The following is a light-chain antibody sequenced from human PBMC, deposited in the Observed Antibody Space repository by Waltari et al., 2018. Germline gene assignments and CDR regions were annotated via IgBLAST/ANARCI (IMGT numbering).Light chain of an antibody. CDR2: GNG. J-gene: IGLJ3*02. CDR1: DSNLGSNT. V-gene: IGLV1-44*01. Sequence: QSVLTQPPSASGTPGQRLTISCSGRDSNLGSNTVNWYQHLPGTAPKLFIFGNGQRPSGVPGRFSGSKSGTSASLAISGLQSEDEADYYCAVWDDSLSGWVFGGGTKVTV. CDR3: AVWDDSLSGWV.